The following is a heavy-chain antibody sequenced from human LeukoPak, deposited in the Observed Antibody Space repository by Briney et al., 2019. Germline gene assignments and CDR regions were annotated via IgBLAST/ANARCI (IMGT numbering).Heavy chain of an antibody. CDR1: GYTFTGYF. Sequence: ASVKVSCKASGYTFTGYFMHWVRQAPGQGLVWMGWINPNSGGTSYLQNFQGRVTMTRDTSISTAYMDLSRLRSDDTAVYYCARGRPGDYFDYWGQGTLVTVSS. J-gene: IGHJ4*02. CDR2: INPNSGGT. CDR3: ARGRPGDYFDY. V-gene: IGHV1-2*02. D-gene: IGHD6-25*01.